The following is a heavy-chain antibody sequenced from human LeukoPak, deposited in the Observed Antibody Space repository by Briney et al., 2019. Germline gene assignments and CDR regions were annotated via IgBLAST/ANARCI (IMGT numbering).Heavy chain of an antibody. D-gene: IGHD3-10*01. J-gene: IGHJ5*02. CDR2: INPGDFDT. Sequence: GESLKISCKGSGYSINNYWIGWVRQMPGKGLEWMAIINPGDFDTRYSPSFQGQVTISADKSISTVYLQWGSLKASDTAMYYCARQPGAGWFDPWGQGTLVTVSS. V-gene: IGHV5-51*01. CDR1: GYSINNYW. CDR3: ARQPGAGWFDP.